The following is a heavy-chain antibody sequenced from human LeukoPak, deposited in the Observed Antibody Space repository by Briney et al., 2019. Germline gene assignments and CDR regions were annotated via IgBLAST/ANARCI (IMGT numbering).Heavy chain of an antibody. Sequence: VASVKVSCKASGYTFTGYYMHWVRQAPGQGLEWMGWINPNSGGTNYAQKFQGRVTMTRDTSISTAYMELSRLRSDDTAVYYCVSSIAARSQFDPWGQGTLVTVSS. CDR1: GYTFTGYY. J-gene: IGHJ5*02. D-gene: IGHD6-6*01. CDR3: VSSIAARSQFDP. V-gene: IGHV1-2*02. CDR2: INPNSGGT.